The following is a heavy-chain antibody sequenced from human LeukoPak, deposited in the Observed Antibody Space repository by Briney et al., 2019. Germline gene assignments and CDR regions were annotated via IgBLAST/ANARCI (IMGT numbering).Heavy chain of an antibody. V-gene: IGHV1-2*02. J-gene: IGHJ4*02. D-gene: IGHD2-2*01. Sequence: RGASVKVSCKASGYTFTGYYMHWVRQAPGQGLEWMGWINPNSGGTNYAQKFQGRGTMTRDTSISTAYMELSRLRSDDTAVYYCARDTRGCSSTSCYAYPPYYFDYWGQGTLVTVSS. CDR1: GYTFTGYY. CDR3: ARDTRGCSSTSCYAYPPYYFDY. CDR2: INPNSGGT.